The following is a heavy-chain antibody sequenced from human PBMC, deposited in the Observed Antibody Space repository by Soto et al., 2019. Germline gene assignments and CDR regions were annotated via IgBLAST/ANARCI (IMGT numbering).Heavy chain of an antibody. V-gene: IGHV3-64D*06. D-gene: IGHD2-8*02. CDR3: VKAPFGTGRLTHDAFDI. J-gene: IGHJ3*02. CDR1: GFTFSSYA. Sequence: GGSLRLSCSASGFTFSSYAMHWVRQAPGKGLEYVSAISSNGGSTYYADSVKVRFTISRDNSKNTLYLQMSSLRAEDTAVYYCVKAPFGTGRLTHDAFDIWGQGTMVTVSS. CDR2: ISSNGGST.